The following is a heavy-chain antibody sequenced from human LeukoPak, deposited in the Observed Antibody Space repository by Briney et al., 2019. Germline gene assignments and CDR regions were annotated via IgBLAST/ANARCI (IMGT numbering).Heavy chain of an antibody. CDR1: GFTFSSYA. D-gene: IGHD3-22*01. CDR3: ATTRETDYYDSSGYYSASDY. J-gene: IGHJ4*02. CDR2: ISGSGGST. V-gene: IGHV3-23*01. Sequence: PGGSLRLSCAASGFTFSSYAMSWVRQAPGKGLEWVSAISGSGGSTYYADSVKGRFTISRDNARNSLYLQMNSLRAEDTAVYYCATTRETDYYDSSGYYSASDYWGQGTLVTVSS.